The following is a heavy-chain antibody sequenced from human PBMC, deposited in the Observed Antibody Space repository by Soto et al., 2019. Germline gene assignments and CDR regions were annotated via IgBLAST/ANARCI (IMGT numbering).Heavy chain of an antibody. CDR2: IYYSGST. J-gene: IGHJ6*02. CDR3: ARQRGSQVYYYGMDV. Sequence: QVQLQESGPGLVKPSQTLSLTCTVSGGSISSGGYYWSWIRQHPGKGLEWIGYIYYSGSTYYNPSLRSRVTLSVDTSKNQSSLKLSSVAAADTAVYYCARQRGSQVYYYGMDVWGQGTTVTVSS. CDR1: GGSISSGGYY. V-gene: IGHV4-31*03. D-gene: IGHD6-13*01.